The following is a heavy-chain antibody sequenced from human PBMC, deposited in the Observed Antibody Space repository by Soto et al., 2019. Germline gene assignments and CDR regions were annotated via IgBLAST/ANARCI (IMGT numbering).Heavy chain of an antibody. J-gene: IGHJ4*02. D-gene: IGHD6-19*01. V-gene: IGHV1-69*01. CDR1: GGTFSSYA. CDR2: IIPIFGTA. Sequence: QVQLVQSGAEVKKPGSSVKVSCKASGGTFSSYAISWVRQAPGQGLEWMGGIIPIFGTANYAQKFQGRVTINADESTSTAYMELSSLRSEETAVYYCARDGHGGMAGTDFDYWGQGTLVTVSS. CDR3: ARDGHGGMAGTDFDY.